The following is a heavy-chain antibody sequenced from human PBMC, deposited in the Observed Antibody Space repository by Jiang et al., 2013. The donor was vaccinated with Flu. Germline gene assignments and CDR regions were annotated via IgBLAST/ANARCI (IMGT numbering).Heavy chain of an antibody. CDR1: GFSLSTSGVG. J-gene: IGHJ4*02. D-gene: IGHD3-10*01. Sequence: KPTQTLTLTCTFSGFSLSTSGVGVGWIRQPPGKALEWLALIYWNDDKRYSPSLKSRLTITKDTSKNQVVLTMTNMDPVDTATYYCAHETFYYYGSGSYHYFDYWGQGTLVTVSS. CDR2: IYWNDDK. CDR3: AHETFYYYGSGSYHYFDY. V-gene: IGHV2-5*01.